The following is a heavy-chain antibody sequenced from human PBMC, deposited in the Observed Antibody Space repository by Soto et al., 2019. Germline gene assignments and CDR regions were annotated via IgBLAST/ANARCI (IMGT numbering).Heavy chain of an antibody. CDR2: ISAYNGNT. D-gene: IGHD2-15*01. V-gene: IGHV1-18*01. CDR3: ARDLDIVVVVAATSSDY. Sequence: ASVKVSCKASGYTFTSYGISWVRQAPGQGFEWMGWISAYNGNTNYAQKLQGRVTMTTDTSTSTAYMELRSLRSDDTAVYYCARDLDIVVVVAATSSDYWGQGTLVTVSS. CDR1: GYTFTSYG. J-gene: IGHJ4*02.